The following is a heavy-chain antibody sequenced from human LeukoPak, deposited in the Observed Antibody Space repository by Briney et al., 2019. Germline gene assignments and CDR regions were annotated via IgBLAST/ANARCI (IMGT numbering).Heavy chain of an antibody. CDR3: AREQRSGSNAFDI. V-gene: IGHV4-39*07. Sequence: SETLSLTCTVSGGSISSYYWGWIRQPPGKGLEWIGSIYYTGSTYYNPSLKSRVTISVDTSKNQFSLKLSSVTAADTAVYYCAREQRSGSNAFDIWGQGTMVTVSS. CDR1: GGSISSYY. D-gene: IGHD6-25*01. J-gene: IGHJ3*02. CDR2: IYYTGST.